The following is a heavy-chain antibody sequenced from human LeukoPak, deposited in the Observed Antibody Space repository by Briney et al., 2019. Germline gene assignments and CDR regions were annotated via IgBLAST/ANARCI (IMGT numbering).Heavy chain of an antibody. V-gene: IGHV4-34*01. CDR1: GGSFSGYY. CDR2: INHSGST. J-gene: IGHJ4*02. CDR3: ARGRYDYFWGSLDY. D-gene: IGHD3-16*01. Sequence: SETLSLTCAVYGGSFSGYYWSWIRQPPGKGLEWIGEINHSGSTNYNPSLKSRVTISVDTSKNQFSLKLSSVTAADTAVYYCARGRYDYFWGSLDYWGQGTLVTVSS.